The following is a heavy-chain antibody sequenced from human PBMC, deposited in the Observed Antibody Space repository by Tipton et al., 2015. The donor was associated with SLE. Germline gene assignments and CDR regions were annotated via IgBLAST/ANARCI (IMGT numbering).Heavy chain of an antibody. V-gene: IGHV3-30*18. CDR1: GFTFSRYG. Sequence: SLRLSCAASGFTFSRYGMHWVRQAPGKGLEWVAVIYYDGSNKYYADSVEGRFTVSRDNSKNTLFLQMNRLRADDTAVYYCAKDREDYDSGTFFYYFVSWGQGTLVTISS. CDR2: IYYDGSNK. J-gene: IGHJ4*02. D-gene: IGHD3-10*01. CDR3: AKDREDYDSGTFFYYFVS.